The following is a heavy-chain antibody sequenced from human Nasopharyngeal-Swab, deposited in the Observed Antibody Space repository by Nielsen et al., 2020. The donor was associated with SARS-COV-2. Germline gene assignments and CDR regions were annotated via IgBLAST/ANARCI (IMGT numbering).Heavy chain of an antibody. J-gene: IGHJ5*02. CDR1: GFTFSSYS. CDR3: ARDGLTYYDILTGYSWFDP. V-gene: IGHV3-48*02. D-gene: IGHD3-9*01. CDR2: ISSSSTI. Sequence: GESLKISCAASGFTFSSYSMNWVRQAPGKGLEWVSYISSSSTIYYADSVKGRFTISRDNAKNSLYLQMNSLRDEDTAVYYCARDGLTYYDILTGYSWFDPWGQGTLVTVSS.